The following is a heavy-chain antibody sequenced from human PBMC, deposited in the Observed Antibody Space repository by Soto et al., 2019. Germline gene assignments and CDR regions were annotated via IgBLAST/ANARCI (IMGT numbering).Heavy chain of an antibody. D-gene: IGHD6-13*01. CDR1: RCAFSDYC. Sequence: GSVRHCFAASRCAFSDYCMSWIHKAPGKGLEWVSYISSSSSYTNYADSVKGRFTISRDNAKNSLYLQMNSLGAEDTAVCYCARPGIAAAGTGAFDIWGQGTVVTVSS. J-gene: IGHJ3*02. V-gene: IGHV3-11*06. CDR2: ISSSSSYT. CDR3: ARPGIAAAGTGAFDI.